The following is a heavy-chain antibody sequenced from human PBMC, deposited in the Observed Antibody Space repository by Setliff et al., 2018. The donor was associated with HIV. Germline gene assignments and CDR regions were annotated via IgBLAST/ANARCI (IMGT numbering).Heavy chain of an antibody. J-gene: IGHJ4*02. CDR2: IYTTGST. D-gene: IGHD3-9*01. CDR3: ARPFDWGSSHPLGY. CDR1: GGSISSGSYY. Sequence: PSETLSLTCTVSGGSISSGSYYWTWIRQPAGKGLEWIGHIYTTGSTNYNPSLKSRVTISVDTSKNQLSLKLNSVTAADTAVYYCARPFDWGSSHPLGYWSQGTLVTVSS. V-gene: IGHV4-61*09.